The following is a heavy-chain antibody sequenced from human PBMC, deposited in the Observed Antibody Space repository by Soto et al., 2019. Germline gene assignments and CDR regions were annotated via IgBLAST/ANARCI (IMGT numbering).Heavy chain of an antibody. D-gene: IGHD3-22*01. CDR3: TTDPVTMIVVVPSSG. J-gene: IGHJ4*02. CDR1: GFTFSGSA. V-gene: IGHV3-15*07. Sequence: SLRLSCAASGFTFSGSAMHWVRQAPGKGLEWVGRIKSKTDGGTTDYAAPVKGRFTISRDDSKNTLYLQMNSLKTEDTAVYYCTTDPVTMIVVVPSSGWGQGTLVTVSS. CDR2: IKSKTDGGTT.